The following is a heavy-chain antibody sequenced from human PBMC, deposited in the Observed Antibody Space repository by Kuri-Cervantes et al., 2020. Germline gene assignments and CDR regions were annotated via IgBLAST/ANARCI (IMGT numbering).Heavy chain of an antibody. CDR1: GYSFTSYW. J-gene: IGHJ3*02. V-gene: IGHV5-51*01. D-gene: IGHD5-18*01. Sequence: GESLKISCKGSGYSFTSYWIGWVRQMPGKGLEWMGIIYPGDSDTRYSPSFQGQVTFSVDKSVSTAYLQWSSLKASDTAMYYCARDVARRYSYEDAFDIWGQGTMVTVSS. CDR2: IYPGDSDT. CDR3: ARDVARRYSYEDAFDI.